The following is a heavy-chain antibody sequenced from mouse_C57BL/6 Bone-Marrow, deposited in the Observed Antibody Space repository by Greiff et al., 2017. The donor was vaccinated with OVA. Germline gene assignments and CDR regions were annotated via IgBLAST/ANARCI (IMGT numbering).Heavy chain of an antibody. CDR3: ARNKRWYFDV. J-gene: IGHJ1*03. Sequence: QVQLKESGPELVKPGASVKLSCKASGYTLTSYDINWVKQRPGQGLEWIGWIYPRDGSTKYNEKFKGKATLTVDTSSSTAYMELHSLTSEDSAVYFCARNKRWYFDVWGTGTTVTVSS. CDR2: IYPRDGST. CDR1: GYTLTSYD. V-gene: IGHV1-85*01.